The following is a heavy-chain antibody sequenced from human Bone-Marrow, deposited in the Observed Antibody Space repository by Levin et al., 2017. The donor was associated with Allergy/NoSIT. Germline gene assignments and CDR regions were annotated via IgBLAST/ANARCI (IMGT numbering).Heavy chain of an antibody. Sequence: GGSLRLSCAASGFTFSNYYMSWIRQAPGKGLEWLSYISRSGDTNAYADSVKGRFTISRDNTEKSLCLQIESLRDEDTAVYYCARGHYQMEVWGQGTTVTVSS. CDR2: ISRSGDTN. CDR1: GFTFSNYY. J-gene: IGHJ6*02. V-gene: IGHV3-11*01. CDR3: ARGHYQMEV. D-gene: IGHD2-2*01.